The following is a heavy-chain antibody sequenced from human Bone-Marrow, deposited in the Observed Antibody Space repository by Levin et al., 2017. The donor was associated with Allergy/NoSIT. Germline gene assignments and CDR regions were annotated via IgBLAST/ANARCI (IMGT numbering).Heavy chain of an antibody. Sequence: PSETLSLTCTVSGGSIRSGGYYWSWIRQHPGKGLEWIGYIYDSGSTSYNPTLESRVAISVDTSKNQFYLKLTSLTAADTAVYYCARIPDTTSEFDYWGQGTLVTVSS. V-gene: IGHV4-31*03. CDR2: IYDSGST. J-gene: IGHJ4*02. CDR3: ARIPDTTSEFDY. CDR1: GGSIRSGGYY. D-gene: IGHD5-18*01.